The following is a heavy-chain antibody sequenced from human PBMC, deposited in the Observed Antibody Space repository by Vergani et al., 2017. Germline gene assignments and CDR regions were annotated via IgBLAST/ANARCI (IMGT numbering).Heavy chain of an antibody. V-gene: IGHV3-23*01. Sequence: EVQLLESGGGLVQPGGSLRLSCAASGFTFSSYAMSWVRQAPGKGLEWVSAISGSGGSTYYADSVKGRFTISRDNSKKTLYLQMNSLRAEDTAVYYCAKESYDSSGYYADFDYWGQGTLVTVSS. CDR1: GFTFSSYA. CDR2: ISGSGGST. J-gene: IGHJ4*02. CDR3: AKESYDSSGYYADFDY. D-gene: IGHD3-22*01.